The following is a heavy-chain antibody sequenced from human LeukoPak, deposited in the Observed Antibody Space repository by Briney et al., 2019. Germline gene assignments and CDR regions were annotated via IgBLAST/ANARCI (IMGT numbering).Heavy chain of an antibody. CDR2: IKQDGSEK. Sequence: GGSLRLSCAASGFTFSSYLMSWVRQAPGKGLEWVANIKQDGSEKYYVDSVKGRFTISRDNAKNSLYLQMNSLRAEDTAVYYCARWNLKWELLRSGTYYFDYWGQGTLVTVSS. D-gene: IGHD1-26*01. CDR1: GFTFSSYL. V-gene: IGHV3-7*01. J-gene: IGHJ4*02. CDR3: ARWNLKWELLRSGTYYFDY.